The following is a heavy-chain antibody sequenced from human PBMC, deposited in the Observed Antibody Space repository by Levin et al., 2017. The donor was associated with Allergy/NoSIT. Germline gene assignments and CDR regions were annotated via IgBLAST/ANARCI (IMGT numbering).Heavy chain of an antibody. J-gene: IGHJ4*02. CDR1: GFTFTDYY. Sequence: PGESLKISCAASGFTFTDYYMSWIRQAPGKGLEWVSYISGDGSSKYYAGSVKGRFTISRDNAENSLYLQMNSLRFDDTAVYYCTREAYFYDSRTYYTPSDYWGQGTLVTVSS. CDR3: TREAYFYDSRTYYTPSDY. V-gene: IGHV3-11*01. D-gene: IGHD3-3*01. CDR2: ISGDGSSK.